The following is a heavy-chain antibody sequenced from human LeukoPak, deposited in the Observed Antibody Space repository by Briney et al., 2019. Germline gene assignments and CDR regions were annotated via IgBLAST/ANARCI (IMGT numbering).Heavy chain of an antibody. CDR2: MYSGGNT. CDR1: GFTVSGNY. Sequence: PGGSLRLSCAASGFTVSGNYMSWVRQAPGKGLEWVSIMYSGGNTRYADSVKGRFTISRDNSKNTLYLQMNSLSAEDTAVYYCARCGGDCYPGGAFDIWGQGTMVTVS. J-gene: IGHJ3*02. V-gene: IGHV3-53*01. CDR3: ARCGGDCYPGGAFDI. D-gene: IGHD2-21*02.